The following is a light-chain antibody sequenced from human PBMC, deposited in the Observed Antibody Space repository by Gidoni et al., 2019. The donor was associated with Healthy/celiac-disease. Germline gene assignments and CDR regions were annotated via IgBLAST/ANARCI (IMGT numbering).Light chain of an antibody. J-gene: IGKJ4*01. CDR1: QSLLHSNGYNY. CDR2: LGS. V-gene: IGKV2-28*01. CDR3: MQALQTLLT. Sequence: DIVMTQSPLSLPVTPGEPASISCRSSQSLLHSNGYNYLDWYLQKPGQSPQLLIYLGSNRASRVPDRFSGSGSGTDFTLKISRVEAEDVGVYYCMQALQTLLTFGGWTKVEIK.